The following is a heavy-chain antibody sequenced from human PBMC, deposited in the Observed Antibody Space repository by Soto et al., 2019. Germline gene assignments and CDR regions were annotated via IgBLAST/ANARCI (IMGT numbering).Heavy chain of an antibody. Sequence: GASVKVSCKASGYTFTSYYMHWVRQAPGQGLEWMGIINPSGGSTSYAQKFQGRVTMTRDTSTSTVYMELSSLRSEDTAVYYCARELTDVRTWDEDIVLVPAETADNWFEPWGQGTLVTVSS. CDR3: ARELTDVRTWDEDIVLVPAETADNWFEP. J-gene: IGHJ5*02. CDR1: GYTFTSYY. D-gene: IGHD2-2*01. V-gene: IGHV1-46*01. CDR2: INPSGGST.